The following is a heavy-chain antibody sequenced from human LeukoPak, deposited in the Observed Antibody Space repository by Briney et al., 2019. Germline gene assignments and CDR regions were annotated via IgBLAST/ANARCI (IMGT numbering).Heavy chain of an antibody. CDR2: IWYDGSNK. CDR3: AREGNYYDSSGTYYFDY. CDR1: GFTFSSYG. V-gene: IGHV3-33*01. Sequence: GRSLRLSCAASGFTFSSYGMHWVRQAPGKGLEWVAVIWYDGSNKYYADSVKGRFTISRDNSKNTLYLQMNSLRAEDTAVYYCAREGNYYDSSGTYYFDYWGQGTLVTVSS. D-gene: IGHD3-22*01. J-gene: IGHJ4*02.